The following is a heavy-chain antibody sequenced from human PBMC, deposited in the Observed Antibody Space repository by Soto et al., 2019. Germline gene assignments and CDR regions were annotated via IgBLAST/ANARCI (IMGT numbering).Heavy chain of an antibody. CDR2: ISYDGSNK. D-gene: IGHD6-13*01. CDR3: TRGCSCWYGDYFDY. V-gene: IGHV3-30*04. CDR1: GFIFSNYA. J-gene: IGHJ4*02. Sequence: QVQLVESGGGVVQPGRSLRLSCAASGFIFSNYAIHWVRQAPGKGLEWGAVISYDGSNKYYADSVKGRFTFSRDNSKNARDLQMNILITEDTAVYYCTRGCSCWYGDYFDYWGQGTLVTVSS.